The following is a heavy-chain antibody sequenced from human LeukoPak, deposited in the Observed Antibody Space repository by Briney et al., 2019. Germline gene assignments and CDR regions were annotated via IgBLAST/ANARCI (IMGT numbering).Heavy chain of an antibody. D-gene: IGHD2-2*01. CDR2: ISAYNGDT. V-gene: IGHV1-18*01. CDR3: ARYCSSTSCKPSPDAFEI. Sequence: ASVKVSCKASGYTFASYGITWVRQAPGQGLEWMGWISAYNGDTNYAQKFQGRVIMTTYTSTNTAYMELRNLRSDDTAVYYCARYCSSTSCKPSPDAFEIWGQGTMVTVSS. CDR1: GYTFASYG. J-gene: IGHJ3*02.